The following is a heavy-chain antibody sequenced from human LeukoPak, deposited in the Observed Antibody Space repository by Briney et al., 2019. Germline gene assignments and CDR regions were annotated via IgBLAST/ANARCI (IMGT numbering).Heavy chain of an antibody. CDR3: LVVDAFDI. CDR1: GFTFSSFG. Sequence: GGSLRLSCAASGFTFSSFGMHWVRQAPGKGLEWVAFIRYDGSNKYYADSVKGRFTISRDNSKNTLYLQMNSLRAEDTAVYYCLVVDAFDIWGQGTMVTVSS. V-gene: IGHV3-30*02. J-gene: IGHJ3*02. CDR2: IRYDGSNK. D-gene: IGHD3-22*01.